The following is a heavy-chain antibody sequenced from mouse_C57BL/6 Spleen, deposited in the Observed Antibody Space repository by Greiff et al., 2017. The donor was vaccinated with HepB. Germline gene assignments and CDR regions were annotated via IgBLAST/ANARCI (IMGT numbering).Heavy chain of an antibody. CDR3: ARSLYYYGSSPFYCDY. CDR1: GYTFTSYD. J-gene: IGHJ2*01. V-gene: IGHV1-85*01. Sequence: VMLVESGPELVKPGASVKLSCKASGYTFTSYDINWVKQRPGQGLEWIGWIYPRDGSTKYNEKFKGKATLTVDTSSSTAYMELHSLTSEDSAVYFCARSLYYYGSSPFYCDYWGQGTTLTVSS. D-gene: IGHD1-1*01. CDR2: IYPRDGST.